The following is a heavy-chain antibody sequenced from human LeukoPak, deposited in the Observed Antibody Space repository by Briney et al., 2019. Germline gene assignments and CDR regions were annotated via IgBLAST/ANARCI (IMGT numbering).Heavy chain of an antibody. CDR2: ISSSSSYI. J-gene: IGHJ4*02. CDR1: GFTFSSYS. Sequence: KAGGSLRLSCAASGFTFSSYSMNWVRQAPGKGLEWVSSISSSSSYIYYADSVKGRFTISRDNAKNSPYLQMNSLRAEDTAVYYCARDDSSGYYTNFDYWGQGTLVTVSS. CDR3: ARDDSSGYYTNFDY. V-gene: IGHV3-21*01. D-gene: IGHD3-22*01.